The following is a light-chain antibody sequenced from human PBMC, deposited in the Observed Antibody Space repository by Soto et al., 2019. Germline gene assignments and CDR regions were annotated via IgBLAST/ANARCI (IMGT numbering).Light chain of an antibody. V-gene: IGLV4-69*01. Sequence: QPVLTQSPSASASLGASVKLTCTLSSGHSSNAIAWHQQQPEKGPRYLMKVNSDGSHSKGDGIPDRFSGSSSGAERYLTISSLQSEDEADYYCQTWGTGIRVFGTGTQLTVL. CDR2: VNSDGSH. CDR1: SGHSSNA. CDR3: QTWGTGIRV. J-gene: IGLJ7*01.